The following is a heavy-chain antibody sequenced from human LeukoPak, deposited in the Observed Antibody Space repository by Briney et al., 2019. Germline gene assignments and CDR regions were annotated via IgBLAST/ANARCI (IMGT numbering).Heavy chain of an antibody. CDR1: GGSINSYY. CDR3: ATYRPVWGIDY. J-gene: IGHJ4*02. D-gene: IGHD3-16*01. CDR2: IYYSGST. Sequence: SETLSLTCTVSGGSINSYYWTWIRQSPGKGLEWIGSIYYSGSTYYNPSLKSRVTISVDTSKNQFSLKLSSVTAADTAVYYCATYRPVWGIDYWGQGTLVTVSS. V-gene: IGHV4-59*05.